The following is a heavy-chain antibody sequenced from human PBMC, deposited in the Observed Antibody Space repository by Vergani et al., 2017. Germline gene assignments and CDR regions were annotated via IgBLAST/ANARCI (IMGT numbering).Heavy chain of an antibody. CDR1: GGSFTSYH. J-gene: IGHJ6*03. CDR2: IDHTGRP. V-gene: IGHV4-34*01. D-gene: IGHD4-11*01. Sequence: QVQLQQWGGGLLKPSETLSLTCVVNGGSFTSYHWTWIRQSPGEGLEWVGDIDHTGRPDYNPSLNSRLTMSVDKSRNQSPLTLNSVTATDTAIYFCARVNTETNGHLYYYYYMDVWGQGTAVTVS. CDR3: ARVNTETNGHLYYYYYMDV.